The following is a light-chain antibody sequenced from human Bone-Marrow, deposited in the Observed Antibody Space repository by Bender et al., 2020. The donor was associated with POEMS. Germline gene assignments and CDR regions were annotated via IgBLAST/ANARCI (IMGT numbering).Light chain of an antibody. CDR1: SSDVGGYNL. Sequence: QSALTQPASVSGSPGQSITISCTGTSSDVGGYNLVSWYQQHPGKAPKLIIYEVSKRPSGVPDRFSGSKSGNTASLTVSGLQAGDEADYYCSSYASSSTVVFGGGTKVTVL. CDR2: EVS. V-gene: IGLV2-23*02. J-gene: IGLJ3*02. CDR3: SSYASSSTVV.